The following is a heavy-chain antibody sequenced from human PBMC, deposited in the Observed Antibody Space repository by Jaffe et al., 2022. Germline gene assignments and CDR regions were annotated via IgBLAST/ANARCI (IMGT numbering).Heavy chain of an antibody. CDR3: ARHLLDSSGSSGWYKVFDY. D-gene: IGHD6-19*01. Sequence: EVQLVESGGGLVKPGGSLRLSCAASGFTFSSYSMNWVRQAPGKGLEWVSSISSSSSYIYYADSVKGRFTISRDNAKNSLYLQMNSLRAEDTAVYYCARHLLDSSGSSGWYKVFDYWGQGTLVTVSS. V-gene: IGHV3-21*01. CDR1: GFTFSSYS. J-gene: IGHJ4*02. CDR2: ISSSSSYI.